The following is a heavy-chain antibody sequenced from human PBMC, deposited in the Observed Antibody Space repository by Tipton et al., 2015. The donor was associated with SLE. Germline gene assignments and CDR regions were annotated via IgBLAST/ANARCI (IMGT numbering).Heavy chain of an antibody. CDR3: ARKGNCSGGSCFDY. CDR1: GGSFSGYY. Sequence: LSCSVYGGSFSGYYWSWIRQPPGKGLEWIGEINHSGSTNYNPSLKSRVTISVDTSKNQFSLKLSSVTAADTAVYCCARKGNCSGGSCFDYWGQGTLVTVSS. D-gene: IGHD2-15*01. CDR2: INHSGST. V-gene: IGHV4-34*01. J-gene: IGHJ4*02.